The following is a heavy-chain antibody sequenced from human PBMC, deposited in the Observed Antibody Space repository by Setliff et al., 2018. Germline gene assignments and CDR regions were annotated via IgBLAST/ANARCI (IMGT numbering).Heavy chain of an antibody. D-gene: IGHD3-22*01. J-gene: IGHJ3*02. CDR2: IKQDGSTK. CDR3: VRDDADNYDAFDN. V-gene: IGHV3-7*01. CDR1: GFSFSRHW. Sequence: SGGSLRLSCVVSGFSFSRHWMSWVRQAPGKGLEWVADIKQDGSTKYYLDSVKGRFTISRDNAKRSLYLQMNGLRADDTGVYYCVRDDADNYDAFDNWGQGTLVIVSS.